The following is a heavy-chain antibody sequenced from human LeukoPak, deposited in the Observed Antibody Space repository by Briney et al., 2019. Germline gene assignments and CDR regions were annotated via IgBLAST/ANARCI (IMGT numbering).Heavy chain of an antibody. J-gene: IGHJ4*02. CDR3: ARAPSGRIVGATGFDY. CDR2: ISGSGGST. Sequence: PGGSLRLSCAASGFTFSSYAMSWVRQAPGKGLEWVSAISGSGGSTYYADSVKGRFTISRDNSKNTLYLQMNSLRAEDTAVYYCARAPSGRIVGATGFDYWGQGTLVTVSS. V-gene: IGHV3-23*01. CDR1: GFTFSSYA. D-gene: IGHD1-26*01.